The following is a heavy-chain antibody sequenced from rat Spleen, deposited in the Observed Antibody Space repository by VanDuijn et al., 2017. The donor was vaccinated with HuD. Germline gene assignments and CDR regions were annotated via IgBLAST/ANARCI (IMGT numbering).Heavy chain of an antibody. V-gene: IGHV5-7*01. CDR2: ISYADTSGHSST. CDR1: GFTFSDYA. Sequence: EVQLVESGGGLVQPGRSLQLSCAASGFTFSDYAMAWVRQAPKKGLEWVATISYADTSGHSSTYYRDSVKGRFTISRDNAKSTLSLQMDSLRSDDTATYYCARRHYGYTDYFDYWGQGVMVTVSS. D-gene: IGHD1-9*01. J-gene: IGHJ2*01. CDR3: ARRHYGYTDYFDY.